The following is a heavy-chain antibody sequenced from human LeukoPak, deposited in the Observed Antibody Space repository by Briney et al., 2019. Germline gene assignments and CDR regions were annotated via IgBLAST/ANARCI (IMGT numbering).Heavy chain of an antibody. CDR2: INHSGST. D-gene: IGHD3-10*01. V-gene: IGHV4-34*01. Sequence: SETLSLTCAVYGGSFSGYYWSWIRQPPGKGLEWIGEINHSGSTNYNPSLKSRVTISVDTSKNQLSLKLSSVTAADTAVYYCARARSGSSYYYGMDVWGQGTTVTVSS. J-gene: IGHJ6*02. CDR3: ARARSGSSYYYGMDV. CDR1: GGSFSGYY.